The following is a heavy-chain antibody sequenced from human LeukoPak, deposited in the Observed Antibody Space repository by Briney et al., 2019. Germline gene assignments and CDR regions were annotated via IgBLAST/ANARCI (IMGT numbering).Heavy chain of an antibody. CDR2: ISYDGSNE. D-gene: IGHD3-10*01. Sequence: PGGSLRLSCAASGFTFSSYAMHWVRQAPGKGLEWVAVISYDGSNEHYADSVKGRFTISRDNSKNTLYLQMNSLRAEDTAVYYCARGFGELSREQFDYWGQGTLVTVSS. CDR3: ARGFGELSREQFDY. V-gene: IGHV3-30-3*01. J-gene: IGHJ4*02. CDR1: GFTFSSYA.